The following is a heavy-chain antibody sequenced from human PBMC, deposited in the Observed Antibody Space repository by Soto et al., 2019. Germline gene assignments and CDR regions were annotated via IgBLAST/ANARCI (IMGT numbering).Heavy chain of an antibody. V-gene: IGHV3-30*18. D-gene: IGHD1-26*01. Sequence: SLRVSWASSGFTFRSFGMHWMRQAPGKGLEWVALISYDGTNKYYADSVRGRFTISRDNSKNTLYLEMNTLRVEDTAVYYCAKVIPATGIEGGGDAFDIWGQGTMVTVSS. CDR1: GFTFRSFG. CDR2: ISYDGTNK. CDR3: AKVIPATGIEGGGDAFDI. J-gene: IGHJ3*02.